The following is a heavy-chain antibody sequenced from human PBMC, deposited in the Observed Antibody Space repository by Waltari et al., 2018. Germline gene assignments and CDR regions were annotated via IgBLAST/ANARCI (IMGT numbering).Heavy chain of an antibody. CDR1: GDSISGFY. Sequence: QVQLHESGPGLVKPSETLSLTCTVSGDSISGFYWSWIRQPAGKGLEWIGRIYSSVNTNYNPSLKTRVTMSIDTSQNQFSLNLRSVTAADTAVYYCARGGWTYPREAFSIWGQGTLVTVSS. J-gene: IGHJ3*02. D-gene: IGHD2-15*01. CDR3: ARGGWTYPREAFSI. CDR2: IYSSVNT. V-gene: IGHV4-4*07.